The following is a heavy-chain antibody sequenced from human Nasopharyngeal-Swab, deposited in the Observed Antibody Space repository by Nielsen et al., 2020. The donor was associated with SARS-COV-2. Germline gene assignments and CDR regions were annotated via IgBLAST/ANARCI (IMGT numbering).Heavy chain of an antibody. V-gene: IGHV4-34*01. Sequence: SETLSLTCVVFGGTLNGFHWKWIRQTPGKGLEWIGSIYYSGSTYYNPSLKSRVTISVDTSKNQFSLKLSSVTAADTAVYYCARAPPLPTGAWELSPYFDYWGQGTLVTVSS. CDR3: ARAPPLPTGAWELSPYFDY. J-gene: IGHJ4*02. D-gene: IGHD3-16*02. CDR2: IYYSGST. CDR1: GGTLNGFH.